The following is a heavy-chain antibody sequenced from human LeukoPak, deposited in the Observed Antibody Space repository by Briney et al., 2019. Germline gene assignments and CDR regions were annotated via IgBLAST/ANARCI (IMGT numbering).Heavy chain of an antibody. J-gene: IGHJ5*02. V-gene: IGHV3-7*01. Sequence: GGSLRLSCAASGFTFSSHWMSRVRQAPGKGLEWVANIKQDGSEKYYVDSVKGRFTISRDNAKNSLYLQMNSLRAEDTAVYYCARGITTGIDFFDPWGQGTLVTVSS. CDR1: GFTFSSHW. D-gene: IGHD1-14*01. CDR3: ARGITTGIDFFDP. CDR2: IKQDGSEK.